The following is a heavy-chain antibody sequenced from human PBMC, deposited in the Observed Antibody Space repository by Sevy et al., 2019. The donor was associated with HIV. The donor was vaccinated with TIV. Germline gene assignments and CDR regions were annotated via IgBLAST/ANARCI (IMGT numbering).Heavy chain of an antibody. CDR1: GFTFSRYA. J-gene: IGHJ4*02. Sequence: GGSLRLSCAASGFTFSRYAMSWVRQTPGKGLEWVSTISGSGGSTYYADSVKGRITISRDNSKNTLYLQMNSLRTEDTAVYYYAKGGDYNFWSGYQDYWGQGTLVTVSS. D-gene: IGHD3-3*01. V-gene: IGHV3-23*01. CDR2: ISGSGGST. CDR3: AKGGDYNFWSGYQDY.